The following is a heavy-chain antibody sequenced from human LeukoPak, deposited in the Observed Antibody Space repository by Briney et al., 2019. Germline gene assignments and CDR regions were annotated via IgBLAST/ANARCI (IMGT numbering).Heavy chain of an antibody. J-gene: IGHJ4*02. Sequence: ASVKVSCKASGYTFTSYYMHWVRQAPGQGLEWMGIINPSGGSTSYAQKFQGRVTMTRDMSTSTVYMELSSLRSEDTAVYYCARAEYSSGWYISSPDYWGQGTLVTVSS. D-gene: IGHD6-19*01. V-gene: IGHV1-46*01. CDR3: ARAEYSSGWYISSPDY. CDR1: GYTFTSYY. CDR2: INPSGGST.